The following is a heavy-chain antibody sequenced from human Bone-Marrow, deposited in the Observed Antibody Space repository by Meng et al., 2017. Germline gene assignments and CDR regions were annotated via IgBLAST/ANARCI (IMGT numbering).Heavy chain of an antibody. D-gene: IGHD1-1*01. CDR2: IGSSGKTI. V-gene: IGHV3-48*03. J-gene: IGHJ5*02. CDR1: GFTFSHYE. CDR3: ARAGRIETAGRGDWFVP. Sequence: SLKISCAASGFTFSHYEMNWVRQAPGKGLEWVSYIGSSGKTIYYADSVKGRFTISRDNSKKSLSLQMNSLRAEDTAIYYCARAGRIETAGRGDWFVPWGQGTLVTVSS.